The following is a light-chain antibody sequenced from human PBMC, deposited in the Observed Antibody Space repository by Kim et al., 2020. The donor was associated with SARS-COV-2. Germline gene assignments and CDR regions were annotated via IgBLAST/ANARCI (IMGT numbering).Light chain of an antibody. V-gene: IGLV3-21*04. CDR1: NIGSKS. CDR3: QVWDSGSDHPYV. Sequence: PGKTARITCGGNNIGSKSVPWYQQKPGQAPVLVIYYDSDRPSGIPERFSGSNSGNTATLTTSRVEAGDEADYYCQVWDSGSDHPYVFGTGTKVTVL. J-gene: IGLJ1*01. CDR2: YDS.